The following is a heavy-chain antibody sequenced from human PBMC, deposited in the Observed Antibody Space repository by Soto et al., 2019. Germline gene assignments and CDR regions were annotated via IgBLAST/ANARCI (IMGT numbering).Heavy chain of an antibody. Sequence: GASVQVSCKASGYTFANYVMHWVRQAPGQRLEWMGWINVGNGNIKYSQKFKGRVTITRDTSATTAYMELSSLRSEDTAVYYCARSKRYYYDSSGYYYPSGYYYYGMDVWGQGTTVTVSS. J-gene: IGHJ6*02. V-gene: IGHV1-3*01. CDR1: GYTFANYV. CDR2: INVGNGNI. CDR3: ARSKRYYYDSSGYYYPSGYYYYGMDV. D-gene: IGHD3-22*01.